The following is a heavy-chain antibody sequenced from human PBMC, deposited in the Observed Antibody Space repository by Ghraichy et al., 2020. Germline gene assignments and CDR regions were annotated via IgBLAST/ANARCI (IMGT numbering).Heavy chain of an antibody. J-gene: IGHJ2*01. CDR1: GYSFTSYW. V-gene: IGHV5-51*01. CDR2: IYPGDSDT. CDR3: ARTVNPSWYFDL. D-gene: IGHD4-17*01. Sequence: GESMNISCKGSGYSFTSYWIGWVRQIPGKGLEWMGIIYPGDSDTRYSPSFQGQVTISADKSISTAYLQWSSLKASDTAMYYCARTVNPSWYFDLWGRGTLVTVSS.